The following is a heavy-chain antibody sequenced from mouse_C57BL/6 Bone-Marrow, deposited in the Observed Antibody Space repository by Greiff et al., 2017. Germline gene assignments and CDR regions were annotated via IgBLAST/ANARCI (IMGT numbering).Heavy chain of an antibody. V-gene: IGHV1-5*01. Sequence: EVQLQQSGTVLARPGASVKMSCKTSGYTFTSYWMHWVKQRPGPGLEWIGAIYPGNSDTSYNQQFKGKAKLTAVTSARTADMELSSVTNEDSAVYYCTRPIYDGYPWYFDVWGTGTTVTVSS. D-gene: IGHD2-3*01. CDR1: GYTFTSYW. CDR2: IYPGNSDT. J-gene: IGHJ1*03. CDR3: TRPIYDGYPWYFDV.